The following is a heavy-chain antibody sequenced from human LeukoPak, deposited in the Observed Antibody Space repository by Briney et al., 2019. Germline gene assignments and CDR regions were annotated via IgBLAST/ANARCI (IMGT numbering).Heavy chain of an antibody. CDR3: ARDSPPYYDFWSGNYGMDV. CDR2: IYYSGST. CDR1: GGSISSGGYY. Sequence: PSETLSLTCTVSGGSISSGGYYWSWIRQHPGKGLEWIGYIYYSGSTYYNPSLKSRVTISVDTSKNQFSLKLSSVTAADTAVYYCARDSPPYYDFWSGNYGMDVWGQGTTVTVSS. V-gene: IGHV4-31*03. D-gene: IGHD3-3*01. J-gene: IGHJ6*02.